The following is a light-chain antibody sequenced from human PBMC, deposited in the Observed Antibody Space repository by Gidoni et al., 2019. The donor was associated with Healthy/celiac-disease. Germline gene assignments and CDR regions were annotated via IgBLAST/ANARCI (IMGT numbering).Light chain of an antibody. V-gene: IGLV3-1*01. CDR2: QDS. CDR3: QAWDSSNVV. CDR1: KLGDKY. J-gene: IGLJ2*01. Sequence: SYELTQPPSVSVSPGQTASITCSGDKLGDKYACWYPQKPGQSPVLVIYQDSKRPSGIPERFSGSNSGNTATLTISGTKAMDEADYYCQAWDSSNVVFGGGTKLTVL.